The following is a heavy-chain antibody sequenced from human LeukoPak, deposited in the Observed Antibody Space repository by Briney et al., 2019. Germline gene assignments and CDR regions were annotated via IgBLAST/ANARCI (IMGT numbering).Heavy chain of an antibody. Sequence: PGGSLRLSCAASGFTFTNYAMTWVRQAPGKGLEWVSSINGDGSTTYYTDSVKGRFTISRDNSKNTLCLQMNSLRAEDTAVYYCAKYYYDSGGYSFDYWGQGTLVTVSS. D-gene: IGHD3-22*01. V-gene: IGHV3-23*01. CDR1: GFTFTNYA. CDR2: INGDGSTT. CDR3: AKYYYDSGGYSFDY. J-gene: IGHJ4*02.